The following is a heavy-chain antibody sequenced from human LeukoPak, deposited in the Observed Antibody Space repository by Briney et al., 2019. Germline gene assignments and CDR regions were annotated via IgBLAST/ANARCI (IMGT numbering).Heavy chain of an antibody. J-gene: IGHJ4*02. V-gene: IGHV3-30-3*01. CDR3: ASPQAY. CDR2: ISYDGSNK. Sequence: PGRSLRLSCAASGFTFSSYAMHWVRQAPGKGLERVAVISYDGSNKYYADSVKGRFTISRDNSKNTLYLQMNSLRAEDTAVYYCASPQAYWGQGTLVTVSS. CDR1: GFTFSSYA.